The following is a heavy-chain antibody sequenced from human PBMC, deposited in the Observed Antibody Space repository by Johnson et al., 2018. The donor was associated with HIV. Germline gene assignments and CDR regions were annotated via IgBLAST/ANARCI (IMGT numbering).Heavy chain of an antibody. Sequence: VQLVESGGGLVKPGGSLRLSCAASGFRFSDYYMSWIRQAPGKGLEWVGRIKSKTDGGTTDYAAPVKGRFTISRDDSKNTLYLQMNSLKTEDTAVYYCTTRAAAAAAGAPLAFDIWGQGTMVTVSS. CDR2: IKSKTDGGTT. CDR3: TTRAAAAAAGAPLAFDI. V-gene: IGHV3-15*01. D-gene: IGHD6-13*01. J-gene: IGHJ3*02. CDR1: GFRFSDYY.